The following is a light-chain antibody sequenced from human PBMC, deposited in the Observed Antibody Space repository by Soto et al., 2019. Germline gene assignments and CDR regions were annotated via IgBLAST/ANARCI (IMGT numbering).Light chain of an antibody. CDR3: QQSYSTLPIT. J-gene: IGKJ5*01. CDR1: QAINTY. V-gene: IGKV1-39*01. CDR2: GTS. Sequence: DIQMTQSPSFLSASVGDRVTISCRASQAINTYLNWYQQKPGKAPKLLIYGTSDLQNGVPSRFSGGGSGTDFTLTISSLQPEDFATYYRQQSYSTLPITFGQGTRLEV.